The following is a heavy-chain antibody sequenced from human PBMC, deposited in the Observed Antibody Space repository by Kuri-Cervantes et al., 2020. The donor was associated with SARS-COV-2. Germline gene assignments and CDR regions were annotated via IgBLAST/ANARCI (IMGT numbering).Heavy chain of an antibody. V-gene: IGHV4-59*10. J-gene: IGHJ4*02. CDR1: GGSFSDYY. Sequence: SQTLSLTCAVYGGSFSDYYWSWIRQPAGKGLEWIGRIYTSGSTNYNPSLKSRVTISVDTSKNQFSQKLSSVTAADTAVYYCARVSSGGGGYYFDYWGQGTLVTVSS. CDR3: ARVSSGGGGYYFDY. CDR2: IYTSGST. D-gene: IGHD6-19*01.